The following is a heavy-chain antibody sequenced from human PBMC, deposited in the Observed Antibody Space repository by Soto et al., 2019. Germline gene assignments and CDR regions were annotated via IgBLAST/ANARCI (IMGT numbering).Heavy chain of an antibody. V-gene: IGHV1-24*01. CDR1: GYTLTELS. CDR2: FDPEDGET. CDR3: ARVSSVEMATIYFDY. Sequence: ASVKVSCKVSGYTLTELSMHWVRQAPGKGLEWMGGFDPEDGETIYAQKFQGWVTMTRDTSISTAYVELSRLRSDDTAVYNCARVSSVEMATIYFDYWGQGTLVTVSS. J-gene: IGHJ4*02. D-gene: IGHD5-12*01.